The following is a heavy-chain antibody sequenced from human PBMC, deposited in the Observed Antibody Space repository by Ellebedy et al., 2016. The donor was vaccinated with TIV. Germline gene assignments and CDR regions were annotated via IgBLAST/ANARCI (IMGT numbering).Heavy chain of an antibody. V-gene: IGHV4-59*01. CDR3: ARVGTELVTVEEYYYYMDV. Sequence: SETLSLTCVVSDGSIRPYYWTWIRQPPGRGLEWIGYAYHSGSTDYNPSLEGRVTISVEPSKNQISLRLTSVTAADTAVYYCARVGTELVTVEEYYYYMDVWGKGTTVTVSS. CDR1: DGSIRPYY. J-gene: IGHJ6*03. D-gene: IGHD2/OR15-2a*01. CDR2: AYHSGST.